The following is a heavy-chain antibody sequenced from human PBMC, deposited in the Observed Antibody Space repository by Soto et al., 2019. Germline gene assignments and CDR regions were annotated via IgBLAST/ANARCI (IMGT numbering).Heavy chain of an antibody. CDR1: GFTFSSYA. V-gene: IGHV3-23*01. CDR2: ISGSGGST. CDR3: AKDAPHTAMVHDY. D-gene: IGHD5-18*01. Sequence: EVQLLESGGGLVQPGGSLRLSWAASGFTFSSYAMRWVRHSPGKGLEWVSAISGSGGSTYYADSVKGRFTISRDNSKNKLYLQMNSLRAEDTAVYYCAKDAPHTAMVHDYWGQGTLVTVSS. J-gene: IGHJ4*02.